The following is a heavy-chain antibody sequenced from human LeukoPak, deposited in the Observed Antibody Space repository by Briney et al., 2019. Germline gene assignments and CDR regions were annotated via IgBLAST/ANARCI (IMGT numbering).Heavy chain of an antibody. D-gene: IGHD1-7*01. J-gene: IGHJ4*02. CDR3: ARAKPNWNYYLGPKYYFDY. CDR2: INHSGST. CDR1: GGSFSGYY. Sequence: PSETLSLTCAVYGGSFSGYYWSWIRQPPGKGLEWIGEINHSGSTNYNPSLKSRVTISVDTSKNQFSLKLSSVTAADTAVYYCARAKPNWNYYLGPKYYFDYWGQGTLVTVSS. V-gene: IGHV4-34*01.